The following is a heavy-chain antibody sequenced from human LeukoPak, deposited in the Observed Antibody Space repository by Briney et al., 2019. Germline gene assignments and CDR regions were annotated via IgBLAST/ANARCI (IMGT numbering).Heavy chain of an antibody. CDR2: ITGSGATT. J-gene: IGHJ4*02. Sequence: GGSLRLSCAASGFTFSSYAMSWVRQAPGKGLEWVSTITGSGATTFYADSVKGRCTISKDNSKNTLYLQMNSLGAEDTALYYCAKGNGDYRLGSVSADYWGQGTLVTVSS. V-gene: IGHV3-23*01. CDR3: AKGNGDYRLGSVSADY. CDR1: GFTFSSYA. D-gene: IGHD4-17*01.